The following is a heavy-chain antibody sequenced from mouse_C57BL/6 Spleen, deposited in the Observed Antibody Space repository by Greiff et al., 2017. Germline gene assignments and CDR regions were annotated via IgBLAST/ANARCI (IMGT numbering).Heavy chain of an antibody. V-gene: IGHV5-16*01. Sequence: EVQRVESEGGLVQPGSSMKLSCTASGFTFSDYYMAWVRQVPEKGLEWVANINYDGSSTYYLDSLKSRFIISRDNAKNILYLQMSSLKSEDTATYYCARVYDGYYVEAMDYWGQGTSVTVSS. D-gene: IGHD2-3*01. CDR2: INYDGSST. J-gene: IGHJ4*01. CDR3: ARVYDGYYVEAMDY. CDR1: GFTFSDYY.